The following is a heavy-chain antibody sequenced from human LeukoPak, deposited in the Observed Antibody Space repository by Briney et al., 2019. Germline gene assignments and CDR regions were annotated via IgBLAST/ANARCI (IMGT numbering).Heavy chain of an antibody. CDR1: GFTFSSYG. V-gene: IGHV3-30*03. D-gene: IGHD4-17*01. Sequence: GGSLRLSCAASGFTFSSYGMHWVRQAPGKGLEWVAVISYDGSNKYYADSVKGRFTISRDNSKNTLYLQMNSLRAEDTAVYYCARDTPYGDYTVPEIDYWGQGTLVTVSS. CDR3: ARDTPYGDYTVPEIDY. CDR2: ISYDGSNK. J-gene: IGHJ4*02.